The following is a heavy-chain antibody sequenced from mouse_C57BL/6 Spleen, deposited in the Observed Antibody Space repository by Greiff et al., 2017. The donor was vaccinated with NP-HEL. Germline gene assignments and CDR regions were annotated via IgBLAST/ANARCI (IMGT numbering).Heavy chain of an antibody. CDR3: ARRGIYSAMDY. CDR2: INPSNGGT. CDR1: GYTFTSYW. D-gene: IGHD2-1*01. Sequence: QVQLQQSGTELVKPGASVKLSCKASGYTFTSYWMHWVKQRPGQGLEWIGNINPSNGGTNYNEKIKSKATLTVDNSYSTAYMQLSSLTSVASAVYYCARRGIYSAMDYGGQGTSVTVSS. J-gene: IGHJ4*01. V-gene: IGHV1-53*01.